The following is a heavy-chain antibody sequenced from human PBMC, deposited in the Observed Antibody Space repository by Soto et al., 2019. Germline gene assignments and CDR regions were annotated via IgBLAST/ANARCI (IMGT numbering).Heavy chain of an antibody. Sequence: SETLSLTCTVSGGSISSYYWSWIRQPPGKGLEWIGYIYYSGSANYDPSLRSRVTISLNTSKNQFSLNLNSVTAADTAIYYCARCTHCGGDCYWLDFWGQGTLVTVSS. D-gene: IGHD2-21*02. J-gene: IGHJ4*02. CDR2: IYYSGSA. V-gene: IGHV4-59*01. CDR1: GGSISSYY. CDR3: ARCTHCGGDCYWLDF.